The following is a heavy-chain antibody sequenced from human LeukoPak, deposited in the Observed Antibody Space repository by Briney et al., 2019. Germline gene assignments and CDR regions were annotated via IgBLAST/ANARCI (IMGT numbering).Heavy chain of an antibody. J-gene: IGHJ4*02. CDR1: GFTFSSYE. Sequence: GGSLRLSCAASGFTFSSYEMNWVRQAPGKGLERVSCISSSGSTIFYADSVKGRFTISRDNAKNSLYLQMNSLRAEDTAVYYCAREQVFNYWGQGTLVTVSS. CDR3: AREQVFNY. V-gene: IGHV3-48*03. CDR2: ISSSGSTI.